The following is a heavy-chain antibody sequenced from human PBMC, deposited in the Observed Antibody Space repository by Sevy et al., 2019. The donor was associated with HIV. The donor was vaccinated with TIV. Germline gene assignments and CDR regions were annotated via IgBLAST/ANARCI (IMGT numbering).Heavy chain of an antibody. CDR2: IKSKTDGGTG. CDR3: TTGDPYNRYGYMRPYFFDY. D-gene: IGHD5-18*01. V-gene: IGHV3-15*01. CDR1: GFTFSTYG. Sequence: GGSLRLSCAASGFTFSTYGMHWVRQAPGKGLEWVGRIKSKTDGGTGDYAAPVKGRFSISRDDSKNTLYLQMNSLKTEDTAVYYCTTGDPYNRYGYMRPYFFDYWGQGTLVTVSS. J-gene: IGHJ4*02.